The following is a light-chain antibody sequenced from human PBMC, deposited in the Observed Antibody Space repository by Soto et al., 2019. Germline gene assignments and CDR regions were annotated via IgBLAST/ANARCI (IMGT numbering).Light chain of an antibody. Sequence: IQLTQSPSSLSESVGDRVTITCRSSQGIDSYIAWYQQRPGKVPQLLIYETSILQSGVSSRFSGSCSGTDCTLTISSLKAEDFATYYCQQTRSYPSTFGGGTKVEIK. CDR1: QGIDSY. J-gene: IGKJ4*01. V-gene: IGKV1-9*01. CDR2: ETS. CDR3: QQTRSYPST.